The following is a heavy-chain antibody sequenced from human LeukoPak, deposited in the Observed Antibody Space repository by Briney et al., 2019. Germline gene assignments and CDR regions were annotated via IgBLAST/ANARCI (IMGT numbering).Heavy chain of an antibody. CDR3: AKGVRYSYGHDAFDI. J-gene: IGHJ3*02. V-gene: IGHV3-30*18. CDR2: VSYDGSNK. Sequence: GGSLRLSCAASGFTFSSYGMHWVRQAPGKGLEWVAVVSYDGSNKYYADSVKGRFTISRDNSKNTLYLQMNSLRAEDTAVYYCAKGVRYSYGHDAFDIWGQGTMVTVSS. D-gene: IGHD5-18*01. CDR1: GFTFSSYG.